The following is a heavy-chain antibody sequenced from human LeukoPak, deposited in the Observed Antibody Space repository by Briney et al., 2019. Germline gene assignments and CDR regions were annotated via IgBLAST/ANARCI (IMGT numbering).Heavy chain of an antibody. J-gene: IGHJ3*01. V-gene: IGHV4-38-2*02. CDR3: ARHQTGLLYYGSGSHTAAFNL. D-gene: IGHD3-10*01. CDR1: GYSISSGYY. CDR2: IYHSGIT. Sequence: SETLSLTCNVSGYSISSGYYWGWIRQPPGKGLEWIGSIYHSGITYYNSSLKSRVTISVDTSKNQFSLTLSSVTAADTAVYYCARHQTGLLYYGSGSHTAAFNLWGQGTRVTVSS.